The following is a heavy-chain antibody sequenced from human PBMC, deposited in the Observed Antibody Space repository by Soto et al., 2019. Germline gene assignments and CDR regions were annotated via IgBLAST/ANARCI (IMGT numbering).Heavy chain of an antibody. V-gene: IGHV3-74*01. CDR2: INIDGTTT. J-gene: IGHJ5*02. CDR3: ARIPYSDTDPCP. Sequence: EVQLVESGGGLVQPGGSLRLSCAASGLAFSTKWMHWVRQGPGKGLGWVSRINIDGTTTNYADSVKGRFPISRDNAKNMLYLHMDSRRAADTAVYYWARIPYSDTDPCPWGQGTLVTVSS. CDR1: GLAFSTKW. D-gene: IGHD1-26*01.